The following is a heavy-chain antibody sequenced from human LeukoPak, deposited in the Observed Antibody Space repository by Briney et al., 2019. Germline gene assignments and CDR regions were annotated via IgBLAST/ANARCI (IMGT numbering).Heavy chain of an antibody. CDR1: GCSYG. V-gene: IGHV1-18*01. Sequence: ASVKVSCKASGCSYGISWVRQAPGQGLEWMGWISVYNGNTNYAQKLQGRVTMTTDTSTSTAYMELRSLRSDDTAVYYCARGIGYYYDSSGYYNWFDPWGQGTLVTVSS. CDR2: ISVYNGNT. J-gene: IGHJ5*02. D-gene: IGHD3-22*01. CDR3: ARGIGYYYDSSGYYNWFDP.